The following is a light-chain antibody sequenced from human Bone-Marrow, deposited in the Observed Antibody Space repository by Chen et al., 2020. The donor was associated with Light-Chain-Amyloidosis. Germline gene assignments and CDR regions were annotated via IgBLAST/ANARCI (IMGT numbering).Light chain of an antibody. V-gene: IGLV2-14*01. J-gene: IGLJ1*01. CDR3: SSYTITHTLV. Sequence: QSALTQPASVSGSPGPSITISCTGTSSDVGGDNHVSWYQQHPDKAPKLMIYEVTNRPSWVPDRFSGSKSDNTSSLTSSGLQTEDEAYYFCSSYTITHTLVFGSGTRVTVL. CDR2: EVT. CDR1: SSDVGGDNH.